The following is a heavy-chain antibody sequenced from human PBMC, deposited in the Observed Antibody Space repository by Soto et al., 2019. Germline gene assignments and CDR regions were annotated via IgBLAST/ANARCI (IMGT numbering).Heavy chain of an antibody. J-gene: IGHJ5*02. D-gene: IGHD2-2*01. Sequence: EVQLVESGGDLVQPGGSLRLSCAASGVSFSGYWMHWVRQAPGKGLVWLSRINSDGSRTNYADSVKGRFTISRDNAKNTVHLQMNSLTVEDTAVYYCARSCCNELNWFDPWGQGTLVTVSS. V-gene: IGHV3-74*01. CDR2: INSDGSRT. CDR3: ARSCCNELNWFDP. CDR1: GVSFSGYW.